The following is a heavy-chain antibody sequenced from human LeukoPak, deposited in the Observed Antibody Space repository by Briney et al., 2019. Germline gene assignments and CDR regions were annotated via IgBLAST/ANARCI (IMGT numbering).Heavy chain of an antibody. CDR3: ARVQMATTHNWFDP. Sequence: ASVKVSCKASGYTFTGYYVHWVRQAPGQGLEWMGWINANTGNPTYAQGFTGRFVFSLDTSVSTAYLQISSLKAEDTAVYYCARVQMATTHNWFDPWGQGTLVTVSS. CDR1: GYTFTGYY. J-gene: IGHJ5*02. V-gene: IGHV7-4-1*02. D-gene: IGHD5-24*01. CDR2: INANTGNP.